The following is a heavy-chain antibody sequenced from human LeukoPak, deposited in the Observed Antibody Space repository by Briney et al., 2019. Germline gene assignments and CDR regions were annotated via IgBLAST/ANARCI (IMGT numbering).Heavy chain of an antibody. CDR1: GYTFSSYY. J-gene: IGHJ4*02. Sequence: ASVKVSCKASGYTFSSYYMHWVRQAPGQGLEWMGIINPSGSTSNAQKFQGRVTMTWDTSISKAYMELSRLTSDDTAVYYCARTRGRIGVLIIGYDNWGQGTLVTVSS. D-gene: IGHD3-3*01. V-gene: IGHV1-46*01. CDR2: INPSGST. CDR3: ARTRGRIGVLIIGYDN.